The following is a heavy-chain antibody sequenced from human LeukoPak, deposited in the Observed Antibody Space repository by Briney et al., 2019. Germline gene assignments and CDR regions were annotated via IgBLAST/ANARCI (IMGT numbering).Heavy chain of an antibody. CDR3: AREALQQLESDYYYYYYGMDV. J-gene: IGHJ6*02. CDR2: IYSGGST. Sequence: GGSLRLSCAASGFTVSSNYMSWVRQAPGKGLEWVSVIYSGGSTYYADSVKGRFTISRDNSKNTLYLQMNSLRAEDTAVYYCAREALQQLESDYYYYYYGMDVWGQGTTVTVSS. D-gene: IGHD6-13*01. CDR1: GFTVSSNY. V-gene: IGHV3-53*01.